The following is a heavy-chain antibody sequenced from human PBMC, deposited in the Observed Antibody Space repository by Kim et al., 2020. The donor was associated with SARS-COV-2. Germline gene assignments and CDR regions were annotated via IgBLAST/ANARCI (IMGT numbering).Heavy chain of an antibody. CDR1: GGSISSGDYY. CDR2: IYYSGST. V-gene: IGHV4-30-4*01. Sequence: SETLSLTCTVSGGSISSGDYYWSWIRQPPGKCLEWIGYIYYSGSTYYNPSLKSRVTISVDTSKNQFSLKLSSVTAADTAVYYCARSLYGLGDFDYWGQGTLVTVSS. CDR3: ARSLYGLGDFDY. J-gene: IGHJ4*02. D-gene: IGHD3-10*01.